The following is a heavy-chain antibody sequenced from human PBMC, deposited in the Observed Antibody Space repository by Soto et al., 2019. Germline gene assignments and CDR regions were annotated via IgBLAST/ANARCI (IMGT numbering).Heavy chain of an antibody. CDR2: INPNSGGT. Sequence: ASAKVSCKASGYTFTGYYMHWVRQAPGQGLEWMGWINPNSGGTNYAQKFQGWVTITRDTSISTAYMELSRLRSDDTAVYYCAREGFPTWGRDAFDIWGQGTMVTVSS. D-gene: IGHD7-27*01. J-gene: IGHJ3*02. V-gene: IGHV1-2*04. CDR1: GYTFTGYY. CDR3: AREGFPTWGRDAFDI.